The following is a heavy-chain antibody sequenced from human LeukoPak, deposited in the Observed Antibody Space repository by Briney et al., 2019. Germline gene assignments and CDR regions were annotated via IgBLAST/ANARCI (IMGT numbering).Heavy chain of an antibody. J-gene: IGHJ4*02. V-gene: IGHV3-7*01. CDR2: IKQDGSEK. Sequence: QTGGSLRLSSXASGFTFIHYWMSWVRQAPGKGLEWVANIKQDGSEKLYLDSLKGRFTISRDNAKNAVYLQMNKLRGEDTAVYYCARIGGSVDIGWFFDYWGQGTLVTVSS. CDR3: ARIGGSVDIGWFFDY. CDR1: GFTFIHYW. D-gene: IGHD6-19*01.